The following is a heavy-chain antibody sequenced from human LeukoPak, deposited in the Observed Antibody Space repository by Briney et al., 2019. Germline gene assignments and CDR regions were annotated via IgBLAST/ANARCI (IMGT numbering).Heavy chain of an antibody. CDR1: GFNFANHA. CDR2: ISGGGDIT. Sequence: GSLRLSCAASGFNFANHAMSWVRQTPGKGLEWVSAISGGGDITYYADSVRGRFAISRDNSKDTLFLQMHSLRPGDTAVYYCVREDTPATANYWGQGTLVTISS. V-gene: IGHV3-23*01. CDR3: VREDTPATANY. D-gene: IGHD2-21*02. J-gene: IGHJ4*02.